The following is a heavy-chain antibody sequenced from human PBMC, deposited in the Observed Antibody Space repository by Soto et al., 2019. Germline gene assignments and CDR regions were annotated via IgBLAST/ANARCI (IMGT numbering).Heavy chain of an antibody. Sequence: PGESLRLSCVASGFTFSSYGMHWVRQAPGKGLEWVAVISSDGSNKYYADSVKGRFTISRDNSENTLSLQMISLRNDDTAVYYCAKYSVAANSDFWSGSTTLRYYFYGLDVWGQGTTVTVSS. CDR2: ISSDGSNK. J-gene: IGHJ6*02. CDR3: AKYSVAANSDFWSGSTTLRYYFYGLDV. V-gene: IGHV3-30*18. CDR1: GFTFSSYG. D-gene: IGHD3-3*01.